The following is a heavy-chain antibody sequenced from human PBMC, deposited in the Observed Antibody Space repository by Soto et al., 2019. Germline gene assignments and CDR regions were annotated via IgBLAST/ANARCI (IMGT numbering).Heavy chain of an antibody. CDR3: AHIGISTWFTY. V-gene: IGHV2-5*01. Sequence: QITLKESGPTLVKPTQTLTLTCTFSGFSLSTRGVGVGWIRQPPGKALEWLALIYWYDDKRYSPSLRSRLTITQDTSKNQVVLTLTNMDPVDTATYYCAHIGISTWFTYWGQGTLLTVSS. J-gene: IGHJ4*02. CDR1: GFSLSTRGVG. D-gene: IGHD3-10*01. CDR2: IYWYDDK.